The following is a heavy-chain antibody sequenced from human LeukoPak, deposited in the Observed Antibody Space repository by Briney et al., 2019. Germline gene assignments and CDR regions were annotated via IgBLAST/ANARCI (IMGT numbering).Heavy chain of an antibody. CDR1: GGPISSSSDY. Sequence: PSETLSLTCTVSGGPISSSSDYWGPIRQPPGKGLEWTVSIYYSVSTYYNPSLKSRVTISVDTSKNQSSLKLSCVTAADTAVYYCARALVGSSSGYFYYYMDVWGKGTTVTVSS. J-gene: IGHJ6*03. CDR2: IYYSVST. V-gene: IGHV4-39*01. CDR3: ARALVGSSSGYFYYYMDV. D-gene: IGHD6-6*01.